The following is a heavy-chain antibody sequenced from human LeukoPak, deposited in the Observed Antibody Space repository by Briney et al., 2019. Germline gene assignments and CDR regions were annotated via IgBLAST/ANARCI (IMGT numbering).Heavy chain of an antibody. D-gene: IGHD3-3*01. CDR3: ARGDPVTICGVGYYYMDV. CDR2: ISSSSSYI. CDR1: GFTFSSYS. V-gene: IGHV3-21*01. J-gene: IGHJ6*03. Sequence: PGGSLRLSCAASGFTFSSYSMNWVRQAPGKGLEWVSSISSSSSYIYYADSVKGPFTISRDNAKNSLYLQMNSLRAEDTAVYYCARGDPVTICGVGYYYMDVWGKGTTVTVSS.